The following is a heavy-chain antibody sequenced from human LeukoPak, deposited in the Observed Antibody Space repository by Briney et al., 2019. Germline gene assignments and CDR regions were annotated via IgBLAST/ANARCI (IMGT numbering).Heavy chain of an antibody. CDR1: GGSISSYY. Sequence: PSETLSLTCTVSGGSISSYYWSWIRQPPGKGLEWIGYIYYSGSTNYNPSLKSRVTISVDTSKNQFSLKLSSVTAADTAVYYCAREDPDGMDVWGQGTTVTVSS. CDR2: IYYSGST. J-gene: IGHJ6*02. V-gene: IGHV4-59*01. CDR3: AREDPDGMDV.